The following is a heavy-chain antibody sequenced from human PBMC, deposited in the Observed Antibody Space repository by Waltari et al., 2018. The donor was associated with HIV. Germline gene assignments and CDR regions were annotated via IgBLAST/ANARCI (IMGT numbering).Heavy chain of an antibody. CDR1: GYTFTTYG. V-gene: IGHV1-18*01. J-gene: IGHJ4*02. Sequence: QVHLVQSGPELRKPGASVTVSCKASGYTFTTYGITWVRQAPGQGLEWMGWISGYDGDTKYAQKVRGRVAMTTDTSTSTAYLEVGSLRFDDTAVYYCARDHYYGSSGYYSDYWGQGTLVTVSS. CDR2: ISGYDGDT. CDR3: ARDHYYGSSGYYSDY. D-gene: IGHD3-22*01.